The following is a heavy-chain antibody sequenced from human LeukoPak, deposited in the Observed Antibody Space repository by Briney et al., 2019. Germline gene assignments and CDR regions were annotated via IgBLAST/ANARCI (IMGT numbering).Heavy chain of an antibody. CDR3: ARDSIRQQLYYFDY. D-gene: IGHD6-13*01. CDR2: IKQDGSEK. CDR1: GFTVSSNY. V-gene: IGHV3-7*01. Sequence: GGSLRLSCAASGFTVSSNYMSWVRQAPGKGLEWVANIKQDGSEKHYVDSVKGRFTISRDNAKNSLYLQMNSLRAEDTAVYYCARDSIRQQLYYFDYWGRGTLVTVSS. J-gene: IGHJ4*02.